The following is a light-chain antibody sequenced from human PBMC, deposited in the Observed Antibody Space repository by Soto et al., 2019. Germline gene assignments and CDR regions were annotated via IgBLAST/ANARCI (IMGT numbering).Light chain of an antibody. Sequence: DIQLTQSPSFLSASVGDRVTITCRASQGISSYLAWYQQKPGKAPKLLIYAASTLQSGVPSRFSGSGSGTDFTLTISSLEPEDFAVYYCQQRSNWPPGPLTFGGGTKVDIK. CDR1: QGISSY. V-gene: IGKV1-9*01. CDR2: AAS. J-gene: IGKJ4*01. CDR3: QQRSNWPPGPLT.